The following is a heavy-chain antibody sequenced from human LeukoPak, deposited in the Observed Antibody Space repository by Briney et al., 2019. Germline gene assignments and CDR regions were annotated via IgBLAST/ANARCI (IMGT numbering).Heavy chain of an antibody. V-gene: IGHV5-51*01. CDR1: GYVFTNYW. Sequence: GESLKISCKGSGYVFTNYWIAWVRQVPEKGLEWMGIIHPGSSNTKYGPSFQGQVAISADKSISTAYLHWNNLRASDTAMYYCASHYETSGYFCFDIWGQGTMATV. J-gene: IGHJ3*02. CDR3: ASHYETSGYFCFDI. CDR2: IHPGSSNT. D-gene: IGHD3-22*01.